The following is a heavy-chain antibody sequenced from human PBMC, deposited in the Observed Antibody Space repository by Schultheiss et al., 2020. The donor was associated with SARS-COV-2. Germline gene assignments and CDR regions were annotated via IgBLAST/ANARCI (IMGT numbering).Heavy chain of an antibody. CDR2: IDYSGST. V-gene: IGHV4-59*12. CDR1: GGSISGYY. J-gene: IGHJ4*02. Sequence: SETLSLTCTVSGGSISGYYWSWIRQPPGKGLEWFGYIDYSGSTNYNPSLKSRLTVSLDTSKNQFTLNLTSVTAADTAVYYCARGFSSSWYYFDYWGQGILVTVSS. D-gene: IGHD6-13*01. CDR3: ARGFSSSWYYFDY.